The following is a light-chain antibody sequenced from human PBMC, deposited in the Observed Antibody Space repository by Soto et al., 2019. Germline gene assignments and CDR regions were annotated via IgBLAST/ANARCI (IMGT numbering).Light chain of an antibody. CDR1: SSDVGGYDY. Sequence: QSALTQPASVSGSPGQSITISCTGTSSDVGGYDYVSWYQQNPGKAPKLMIYDVSNRPPGVSNRFSGSKSGNTASLTISGLQAEDEADYYCSSYTSSSTLVVFGGGTKLTVL. J-gene: IGLJ2*01. V-gene: IGLV2-14*01. CDR3: SSYTSSSTLVV. CDR2: DVS.